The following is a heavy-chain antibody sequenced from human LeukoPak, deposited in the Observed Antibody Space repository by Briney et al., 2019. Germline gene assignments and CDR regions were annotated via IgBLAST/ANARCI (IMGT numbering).Heavy chain of an antibody. V-gene: IGHV3-11*05. J-gene: IGHJ4*02. CDR3: AKEPRHCGGDCFSLLDY. Sequence: GGSLRLSCAGSGFVFSDFYINWIRHSPGKGLEWLAYISPDGSYTTYGDSVKGRFVISRDNAKNSVSLQMNSLRAEDTAVFYCAKEPRHCGGDCFSLLDYWGQGTLVTVSS. CDR2: ISPDGSYT. D-gene: IGHD2-21*02. CDR1: GFVFSDFY.